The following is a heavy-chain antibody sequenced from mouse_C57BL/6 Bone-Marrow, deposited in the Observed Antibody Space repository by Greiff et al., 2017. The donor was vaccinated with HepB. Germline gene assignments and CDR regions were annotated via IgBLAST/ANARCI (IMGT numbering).Heavy chain of an antibody. CDR1: GYTFTSYD. CDR2: IYPRDGST. CDR3: ARWVYHDY. J-gene: IGHJ2*01. Sequence: VKLVESGPELVKPGASVKLSCKASGYTFTSYDINWVKQRPGQGLEWIGWIYPRDGSTKYNEKFKGKATLTVDTSSSTAYMELHSLTSEDSAVYFCARWVYHDYWGQGTTLTVSS. V-gene: IGHV1-85*01. D-gene: IGHD5-1-1*01.